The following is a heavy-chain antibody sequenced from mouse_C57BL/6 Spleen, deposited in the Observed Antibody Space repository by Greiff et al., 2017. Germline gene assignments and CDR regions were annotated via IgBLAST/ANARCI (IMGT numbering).Heavy chain of an antibody. CDR2: IWTGGGT. V-gene: IGHV2-9-1*01. CDR3: ARNDYGSSYGYYAMDY. Sequence: VQVVESGPGLVAPSQSLSITCTVSGFSLTSYAISWVRQPPGKGLEWLGVIWTGGGTNYNSALKSRLSISKDNSKSQVFLKMNSLQTDDTARYYCARNDYGSSYGYYAMDYWGQGTSVTVSS. CDR1: GFSLTSYA. D-gene: IGHD1-1*01. J-gene: IGHJ4*01.